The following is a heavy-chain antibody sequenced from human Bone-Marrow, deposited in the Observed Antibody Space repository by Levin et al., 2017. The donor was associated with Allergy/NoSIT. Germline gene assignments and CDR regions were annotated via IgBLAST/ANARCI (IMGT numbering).Heavy chain of an antibody. D-gene: IGHD1-26*01. CDR2: IIPIFGTA. Sequence: SVKVSCKASGGTFSSYAISWVRQAPGQGLEWMGGIIPIFGTANYAQKFQGRVTITADKSTSTAYMELSSLRSEDTAVYYCKVGATGRDAFDIWGQGTMVTVSS. CDR3: KVGATGRDAFDI. V-gene: IGHV1-69*06. J-gene: IGHJ3*02. CDR1: GGTFSSYA.